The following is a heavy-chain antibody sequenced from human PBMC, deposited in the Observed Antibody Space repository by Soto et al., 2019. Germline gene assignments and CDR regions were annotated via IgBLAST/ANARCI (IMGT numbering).Heavy chain of an antibody. CDR3: AKRAVSYACEFDN. Sequence: GESLRLSCAASGFTFSSYSMGWVRQAPGKGLEWVSAISGRDDSTYHADSVRGRFTISRDNSKNTLYLQMSSLRAEDTAIYYCAKRAVSYACEFDNWGQGSLVTFS. CDR1: GFTFSSYS. CDR2: ISGRDDST. J-gene: IGHJ4*02. V-gene: IGHV3-23*01. D-gene: IGHD3-16*02.